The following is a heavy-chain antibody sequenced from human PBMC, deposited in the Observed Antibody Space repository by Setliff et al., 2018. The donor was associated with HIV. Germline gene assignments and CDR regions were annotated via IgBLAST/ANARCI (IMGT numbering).Heavy chain of an antibody. D-gene: IGHD6-19*01. CDR3: ARGGGWDSSGWAVDY. J-gene: IGHJ4*02. Sequence: PSETLSLTCAVYGGSFSGYYWSWIRQPPGKGLEWIGEINHSGSTKYNPSLKSRVTISVDTSTNQFSLKLSSVTAADTAVYYCARGGGWDSSGWAVDYWGQGTLVTVSS. V-gene: IGHV4-34*01. CDR2: INHSGST. CDR1: GGSFSGYY.